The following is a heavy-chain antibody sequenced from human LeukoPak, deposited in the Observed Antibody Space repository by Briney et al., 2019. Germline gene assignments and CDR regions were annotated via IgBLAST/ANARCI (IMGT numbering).Heavy chain of an antibody. D-gene: IGHD4-11*01. Sequence: PSETLSLTCTVSGGSISGYYWSWIRQPPGKGLEWIGYIYYSGSTNYNPSLKSRVTISVDTSKNQFSLKLSSVTAADTAVYYCARDQGQYDSNNWFDPWGQGTLVTVSS. J-gene: IGHJ5*02. CDR2: IYYSGST. CDR1: GGSISGYY. V-gene: IGHV4-59*12. CDR3: ARDQGQYDSNNWFDP.